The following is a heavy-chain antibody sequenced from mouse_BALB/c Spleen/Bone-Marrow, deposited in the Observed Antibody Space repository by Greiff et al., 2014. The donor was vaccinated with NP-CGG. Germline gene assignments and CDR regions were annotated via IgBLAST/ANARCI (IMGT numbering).Heavy chain of an antibody. CDR2: IYPGDGDT. Sequence: VQLQQSGAELVRPGSSVKISCKASGYAFSSYWMNWVKQRPGQGLEWIGQIYPGDGDTNYDGNFKDKATLTVDRSSSTAYMQLISLTTEDSAVYFGARWYRDPHFAMDYWGPGTSVTVSS. CDR3: ARWYRDPHFAMDY. CDR1: GYAFSSYW. D-gene: IGHD2-14*01. J-gene: IGHJ4*01. V-gene: IGHV1-80*01.